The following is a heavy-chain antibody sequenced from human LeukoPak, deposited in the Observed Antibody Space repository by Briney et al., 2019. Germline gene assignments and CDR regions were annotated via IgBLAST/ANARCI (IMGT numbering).Heavy chain of an antibody. CDR1: GGTFSSYA. J-gene: IGHJ6*02. Sequence: SVKVSCKASGGTFSSYAISWVRQAPGQGLEWMGGIIPIFGTANYAQKFQGRVTITADESTSTAYMELSSLRSEDTAVYYCARDPHHYYDSSGYWDYYGMDVWGQGTLVTVSS. D-gene: IGHD3-22*01. CDR3: ARDPHHYYDSSGYWDYYGMDV. V-gene: IGHV1-69*13. CDR2: IIPIFGTA.